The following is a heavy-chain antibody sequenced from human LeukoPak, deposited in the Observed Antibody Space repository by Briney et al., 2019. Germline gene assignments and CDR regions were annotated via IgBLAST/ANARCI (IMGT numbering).Heavy chain of an antibody. CDR2: INPDRGGT. V-gene: IGHV1-2*06. CDR3: ARGPYDYVWGNYRYTGDAFDI. CDR1: GYTFTAYY. J-gene: IGHJ3*02. Sequence: ASVKVSCTASGYTFTAYYMHWVRPAPGQGPEWMGRINPDRGGTNYAQKFQGRVTMTRDKSISTAYMELTSLRSDDTAVYYCARGPYDYVWGNYRYTGDAFDIWGHGTVVTVSS. D-gene: IGHD3-16*02.